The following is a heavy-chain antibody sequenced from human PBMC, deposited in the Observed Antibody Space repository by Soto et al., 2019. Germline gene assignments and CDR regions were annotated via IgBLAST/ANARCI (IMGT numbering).Heavy chain of an antibody. D-gene: IGHD3-22*01. J-gene: IGHJ4*02. V-gene: IGHV3-30-3*01. CDR3: ARGAVYDSSGYYNY. Sequence: QVQLVESGGGVVQPGRSLRLSCAASGFTFSSYAMHWVRQAPGKGLEWVAVILYDGSNKYYADSVKGRFTISRDNSKNTLYLQMNSLRAEDTAVYYCARGAVYDSSGYYNYWGQGTLVTVSS. CDR2: ILYDGSNK. CDR1: GFTFSSYA.